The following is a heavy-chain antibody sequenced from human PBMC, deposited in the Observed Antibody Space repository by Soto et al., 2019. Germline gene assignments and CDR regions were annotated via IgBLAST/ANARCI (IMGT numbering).Heavy chain of an antibody. CDR2: ISGSGGST. CDR1: GFTFSSYA. V-gene: IGHV3-23*01. J-gene: IGHJ6*02. D-gene: IGHD3-3*01. CDR3: ANLRFLEWLFLDCYYGMDV. Sequence: WGSLRLSCAAAGFTFSSYAMSWVRQAPGKGLEWVSAISGSGGSTYYADSVKGRFTISRDNSKNTLYLQMNSLRAEDTAVYYCANLRFLEWLFLDCYYGMDVWGQGTTVTVSS.